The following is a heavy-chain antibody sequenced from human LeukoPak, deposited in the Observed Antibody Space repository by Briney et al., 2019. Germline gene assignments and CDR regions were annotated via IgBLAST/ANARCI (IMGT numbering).Heavy chain of an antibody. Sequence: SGTLSLTCTVSGGSISSHYWSWIRQPPGEGLQWVGYTNHVGSTDYNPSLKSRVTISIATSKNPFSLKLSSVTAADTAVYYCARHYDGRGSGSYYEDYWGQGTLVIVSS. D-gene: IGHD1-26*01. J-gene: IGHJ4*02. CDR1: GGSISSHY. V-gene: IGHV4-59*08. CDR2: TNHVGST. CDR3: ARHYDGRGSGSYYEDY.